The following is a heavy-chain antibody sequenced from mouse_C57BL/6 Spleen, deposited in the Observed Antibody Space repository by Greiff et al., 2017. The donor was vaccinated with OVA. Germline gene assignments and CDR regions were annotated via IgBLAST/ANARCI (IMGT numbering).Heavy chain of an antibody. CDR2: IDPSDSYT. D-gene: IGHD1-1*01. CDR1: GYTFTSYW. J-gene: IGHJ3*01. CDR3: AGDYYGSTFAY. V-gene: IGHV1-69*01. Sequence: QVQLQQPGAELVMPGASVKLSCKASGYTFTSYWMHWVKQRPGQGLEWIGEIDPSDSYTNYNQKFKGKSTLTVDKSSSTAYMELRSLTSEDSAVYYCAGDYYGSTFAYWGQGTLVTVSA.